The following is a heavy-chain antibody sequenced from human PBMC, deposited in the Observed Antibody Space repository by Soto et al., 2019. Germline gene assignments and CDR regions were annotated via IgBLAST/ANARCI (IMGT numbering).Heavy chain of an antibody. CDR3: ARHPIYYYDSSGYYSDYYYGMDV. J-gene: IGHJ6*02. CDR2: IYYSGST. V-gene: IGHV4-61*01. Sequence: SETLSLTCTVSGGSVSSGSYYWSWIRQPPGKGLEWIGYIYYSGSTNYNPSLRSRVTISVDTSKNQFSLKLSSVTAADTAVYYCARHPIYYYDSSGYYSDYYYGMDVWGQGTTVTVSS. D-gene: IGHD3-22*01. CDR1: GGSVSSGSYY.